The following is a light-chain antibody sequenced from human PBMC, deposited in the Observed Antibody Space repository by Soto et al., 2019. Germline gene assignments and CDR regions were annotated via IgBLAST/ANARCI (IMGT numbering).Light chain of an antibody. V-gene: IGKV3-20*01. Sequence: EVVLTQSPGTLSLSPGERATLSCRASQSVSSSQLTWFQQKPGQAPRLLIYAASSRAAGIPDRFSGSGSGTEFTLTISSLQSEDFGVYYCHQYNNLWTFGQGTKVDIK. J-gene: IGKJ1*01. CDR2: AAS. CDR1: QSVSSSQ. CDR3: HQYNNLWT.